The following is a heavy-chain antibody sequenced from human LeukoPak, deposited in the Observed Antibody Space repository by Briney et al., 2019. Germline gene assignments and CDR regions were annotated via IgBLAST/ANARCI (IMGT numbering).Heavy chain of an antibody. D-gene: IGHD2-15*01. CDR2: IFPADSDT. J-gene: IGHJ5*02. Sequence: GESLKISCQASGYSFTSSWIGWVRQLPGKGLEWMGTIFPADSDTRYSPSFQGQVTISVDKSNNTAYLQWSSLKASDTAIYYCARLSGGSPWGQGTLVTVSS. CDR1: GYSFTSSW. V-gene: IGHV5-51*01. CDR3: ARLSGGSP.